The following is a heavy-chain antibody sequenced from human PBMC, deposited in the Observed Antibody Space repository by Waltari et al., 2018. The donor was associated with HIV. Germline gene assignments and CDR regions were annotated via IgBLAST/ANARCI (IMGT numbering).Heavy chain of an antibody. D-gene: IGHD6-13*01. Sequence: QVQLVESGGGVVQPGRSLRLSCAASGFTFSSYGMHWVRQAPGKGLEGGALIWYDGSNKYYADSVKGRFTISRDNSKNTLYLQMNSLRAEDTALYYCAREKGYSSSSPDYWGQGTLVTVSS. J-gene: IGHJ4*02. V-gene: IGHV3-33*01. CDR2: IWYDGSNK. CDR3: AREKGYSSSSPDY. CDR1: GFTFSSYG.